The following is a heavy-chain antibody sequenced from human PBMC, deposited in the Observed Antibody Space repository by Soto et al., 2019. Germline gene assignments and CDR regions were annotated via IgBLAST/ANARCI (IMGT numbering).Heavy chain of an antibody. D-gene: IGHD6-13*01. CDR2: NSSSSSSI. CDR1: GFTFSNYY. CDR3: ARRYSSTSRTMDV. J-gene: IGHJ6*02. V-gene: IGHV3-48*02. Sequence: EVQLVESGGGLVQPGGSLRLSCEASGFTFSNYYMTWVRQAPGKGLEWVSYNSSSSSSIDYADSVQGRFSISRDNAKSSLYLQMNSLRDEDTAVYYCARRYSSTSRTMDVWGQGTTVTVSS.